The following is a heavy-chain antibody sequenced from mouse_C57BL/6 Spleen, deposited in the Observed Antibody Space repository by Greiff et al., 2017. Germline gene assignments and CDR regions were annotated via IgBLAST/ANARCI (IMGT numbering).Heavy chain of an antibody. CDR3: ARDYDYDGWYFDV. J-gene: IGHJ1*03. CDR2: ISSGSSTI. Sequence: EVKLVESGGGLVKPGGSLKLSCAASGFTFSDYGMHWVRQAPEKGLEWVAYISSGSSTIYYAATVKGRFTISRDNAKNTLFLQMTSRRSEDTAMYYCARDYDYDGWYFDVWGTGTTVTVAS. CDR1: GFTFSDYG. D-gene: IGHD2-4*01. V-gene: IGHV5-17*01.